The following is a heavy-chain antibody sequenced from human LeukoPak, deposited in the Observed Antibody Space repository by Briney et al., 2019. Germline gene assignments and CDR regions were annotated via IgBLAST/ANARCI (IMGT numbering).Heavy chain of an antibody. J-gene: IGHJ6*02. CDR3: AKDDIHYYYYGMDV. CDR1: GFTFSSYA. CDR2: ISGSGGST. V-gene: IGHV3-23*01. Sequence: RAGGSLRLSCAASGFTFSSYAMSWVRQTPGKGLEWVSAISGSGGSTYYADSVKGRFTISRDNSKNTLYLQMNSLRAEDTAVYYCAKDDIHYYYYGMDVWGQGTTVTVSS.